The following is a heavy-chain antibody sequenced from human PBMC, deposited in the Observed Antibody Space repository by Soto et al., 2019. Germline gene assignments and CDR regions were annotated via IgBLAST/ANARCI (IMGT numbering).Heavy chain of an antibody. CDR1: GGSLSGYD. CDR2: INHSGST. CDR3: ARGPATY. J-gene: IGHJ4*02. V-gene: IGHV4-34*01. Sequence: CDVYGGSLSGYDWSWIRQPPGKGLEWIGEINHSGSTNYNPSLKSRVTISVGTSKNQFSLKLRTVTAADTAVYYCARGPATYWGQGILVTVSS.